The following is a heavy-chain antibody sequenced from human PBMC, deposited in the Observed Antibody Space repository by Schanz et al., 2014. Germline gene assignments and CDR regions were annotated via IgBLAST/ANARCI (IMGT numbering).Heavy chain of an antibody. D-gene: IGHD4-17*01. J-gene: IGHJ4*02. V-gene: IGHV1-2*02. CDR1: GYTFTGYY. CDR2: INPNSGCT. Sequence: QVQLLQSGAEVKKPGASVKVSCKASGYTFTGYYMHWVRQAPGQGLEWMGRINPNSGCTNYAQKFQGRVTMTRDTSISPAYMELSSLRSDDMAVYYCARELRLEYYLDYWGQGTQVTVSS. CDR3: ARELRLEYYLDY.